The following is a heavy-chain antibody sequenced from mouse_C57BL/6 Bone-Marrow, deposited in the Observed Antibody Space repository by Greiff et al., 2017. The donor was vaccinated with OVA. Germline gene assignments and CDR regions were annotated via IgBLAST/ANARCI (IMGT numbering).Heavy chain of an antibody. J-gene: IGHJ1*03. D-gene: IGHD2-3*01. CDR3: AGTGWLLPWYFDV. CDR1: GYTFTSYW. CDR2: IYPGTGST. Sequence: VQLQQPGAELVKPGASVKMSCKASGYTFTSYWINWVKQRPGQGLEWIGDIYPGTGSTNYNEKFKSKATLTVDTSSSTAYMQLSSLTSEDSAVYYCAGTGWLLPWYFDVWGTGTTVTVSS. V-gene: IGHV1-55*01.